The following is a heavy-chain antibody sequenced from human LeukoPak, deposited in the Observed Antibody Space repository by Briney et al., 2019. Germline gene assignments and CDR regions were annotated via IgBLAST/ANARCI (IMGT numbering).Heavy chain of an antibody. D-gene: IGHD3-10*01. V-gene: IGHV3-48*04. CDR3: TRDKFGPNDY. CDR2: ISSSSSTI. J-gene: IGHJ4*02. CDR1: GFTFSSYS. Sequence: GGSLRLSCAASGFTFSSYSMNWVRQAPGKGLEWVSYISSSSSTIYYADSVKGRFTISRDNAENTLYLQMNSLRAEDTAVYYCTRDKFGPNDYWGQGTLVTVSS.